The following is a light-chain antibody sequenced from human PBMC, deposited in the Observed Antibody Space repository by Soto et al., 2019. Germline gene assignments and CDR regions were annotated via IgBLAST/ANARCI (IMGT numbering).Light chain of an antibody. CDR1: SSEVGSYNR. CDR2: GVS. V-gene: IGLV2-18*02. CDR3: SSYASSSTLV. Sequence: QSALTQPPSVSGSPGQSVTISCTGTSSEVGSYNRVSWYQQPPGTAPKLMIYGVSNRPSGVPDRFSGSKSGNTASLTISGLQAEDEADYYCSSYASSSTLVFGGGT. J-gene: IGLJ2*01.